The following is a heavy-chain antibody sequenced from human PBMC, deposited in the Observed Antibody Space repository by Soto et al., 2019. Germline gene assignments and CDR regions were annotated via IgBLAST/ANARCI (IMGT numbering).Heavy chain of an antibody. CDR2: IYYSGST. D-gene: IGHD3-9*01. Sequence: PSETLSLTCTVSGGSISSYYWSWIRQPPGKGLEWIGHIYYSGSTNYNPSLTGRVIMSLDTSKNQFSLNLTSVTAADTAVYYCARASQCKSYFDCFAWLDYWGQGTLVTVSS. J-gene: IGHJ4*02. V-gene: IGHV4-59*12. CDR1: GGSISSYY. CDR3: ARASQCKSYFDCFAWLDY.